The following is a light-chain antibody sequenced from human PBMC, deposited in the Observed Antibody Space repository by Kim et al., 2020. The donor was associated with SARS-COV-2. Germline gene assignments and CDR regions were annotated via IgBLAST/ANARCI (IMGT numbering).Light chain of an antibody. CDR1: KLGDKF. Sequence: VSPGQTASITCSGDKLGDKFACWFQQKPGQSPVLVIHQDNKRPSGIPERFSGSNSGNTATLTISGTQAMDEADYYCQTWDGSGYVFGTGTKVTVL. J-gene: IGLJ1*01. V-gene: IGLV3-1*01. CDR3: QTWDGSGYV. CDR2: QDN.